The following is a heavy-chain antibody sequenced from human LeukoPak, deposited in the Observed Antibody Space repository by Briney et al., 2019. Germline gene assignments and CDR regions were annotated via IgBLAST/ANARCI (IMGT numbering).Heavy chain of an antibody. CDR3: ARHRKWLLDIDGMDV. J-gene: IGHJ6*02. V-gene: IGHV5-51*01. D-gene: IGHD5-12*01. Sequence: GESLKSSCKGSGYSFTSSWIGWMRQMPEKGLEWMGIIYPGDSDTRYSPSFQGQVTISGDKSISTAYLQWSSLKASDTAMYYCARHRKWLLDIDGMDVWGQGTTVTVPS. CDR1: GYSFTSSW. CDR2: IYPGDSDT.